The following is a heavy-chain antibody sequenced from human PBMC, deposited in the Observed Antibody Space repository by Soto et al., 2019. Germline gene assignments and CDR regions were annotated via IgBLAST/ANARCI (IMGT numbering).Heavy chain of an antibody. D-gene: IGHD3-10*01. Sequence: LSLTCAVSGGSISSSNWWSWVRQPPGKGLEWIGEIYHSGSTNYNPSLKSRVTISVDKSKNQFSLKLSSVTAADTAVYYCARVRNMVRGDRPFDPWGQGTLVTVSS. J-gene: IGHJ5*02. CDR1: GGSISSSNW. V-gene: IGHV4-4*02. CDR3: ARVRNMVRGDRPFDP. CDR2: IYHSGST.